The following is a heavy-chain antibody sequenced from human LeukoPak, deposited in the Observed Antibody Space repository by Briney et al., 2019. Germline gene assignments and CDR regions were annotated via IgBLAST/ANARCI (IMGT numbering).Heavy chain of an antibody. Sequence: SETLSLTCTVSGDSISSSGYYWGWIRQPPGKGLEWIASVFYSSTYYNPPLKSRVTISVDTSKNQCSLRLSSVTAADTAVYYGARRNYYGSGSYYPWGQGTLVTVSS. CDR1: GDSISSSGYY. D-gene: IGHD3-10*01. V-gene: IGHV4-39*01. CDR3: ARRNYYGSGSYYP. CDR2: VFYSST. J-gene: IGHJ5*02.